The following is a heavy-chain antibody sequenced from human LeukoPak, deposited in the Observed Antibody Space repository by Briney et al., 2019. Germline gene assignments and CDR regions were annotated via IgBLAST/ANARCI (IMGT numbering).Heavy chain of an antibody. CDR1: GFTFSSYS. Sequence: GGSLRLSCAASGFTFSSYSMNWVRQAPGKGLEWVSSISSSSSYIYYADSVKGRFTISRDNAKNSLYLRMNSLRAEDTAVYYCARGLPNWNYEAWGQGTLVTVSS. J-gene: IGHJ5*02. V-gene: IGHV3-21*01. CDR3: ARGLPNWNYEA. D-gene: IGHD1-7*01. CDR2: ISSSSSYI.